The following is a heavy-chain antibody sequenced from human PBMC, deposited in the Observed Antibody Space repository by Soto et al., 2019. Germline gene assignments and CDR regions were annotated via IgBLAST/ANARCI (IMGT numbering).Heavy chain of an antibody. V-gene: IGHV3-23*01. CDR3: AKANRGYYGSGSGIFDY. D-gene: IGHD3-10*01. J-gene: IGHJ4*02. CDR2: ISGSGGST. Sequence: EVQLLESGGGLVQPGGSLRLSCAASGFTFSSYAMSWVRQAPGKGLEWVSAISGSGGSTYYADSVKGRFTISRDNSKNTLYRQMNSLRAEDTAVYYCAKANRGYYGSGSGIFDYWGQGTLVTVSS. CDR1: GFTFSSYA.